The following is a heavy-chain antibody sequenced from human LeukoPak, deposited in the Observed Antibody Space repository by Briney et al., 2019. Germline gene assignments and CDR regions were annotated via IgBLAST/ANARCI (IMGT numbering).Heavy chain of an antibody. D-gene: IGHD2-21*02. CDR2: IYHSGST. V-gene: IGHV4-30-2*01. CDR1: GGSLSSGGYS. J-gene: IGHJ5*02. Sequence: SETLSLTCAVSGGSLSSGGYSWSWIRQPPGKGLEWIGYIYHSGSTYYNPSLKSRVTISVDRSKNQFSLKLSSVTAADTAVYYCARSYCGGDCYPQSFDPWGQGTLVTVSS. CDR3: ARSYCGGDCYPQSFDP.